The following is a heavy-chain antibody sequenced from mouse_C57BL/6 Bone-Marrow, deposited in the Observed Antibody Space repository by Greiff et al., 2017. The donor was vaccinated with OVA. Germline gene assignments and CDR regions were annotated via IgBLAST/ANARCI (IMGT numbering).Heavy chain of an antibody. CDR1: GYTFTSYW. CDR3: ARNSLGNSSAWFAY. CDR2: IDPNSGGT. D-gene: IGHD2-1*01. Sequence: VQLQQPGAELVKPGASVKMSCKASGYTFTSYWMHWVKQRPGRGLEWIGRIDPNSGGTKYNEKLKSKATLTVDKPSSTAYMQLSSLTSEDSAVYYCARNSLGNSSAWFAYWGQGTLVTVSA. V-gene: IGHV1-72*01. J-gene: IGHJ3*01.